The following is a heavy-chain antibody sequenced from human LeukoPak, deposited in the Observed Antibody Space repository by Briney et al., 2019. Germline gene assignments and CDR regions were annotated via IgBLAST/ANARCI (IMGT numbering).Heavy chain of an antibody. V-gene: IGHV4-59*08. CDR3: VGHQGSSTYDY. J-gene: IGHJ4*02. CDR1: GGSISIYY. D-gene: IGHD2/OR15-2a*01. Sequence: SETLSLTCTVSGGSISIYYWSWIRQPPGKGLEWIGYISYSGSPNYKASLMSRITMSVDMSKNHISLRLTSVTAADTAVYYCVGHQGSSTYDYWGQGILVTVSS. CDR2: ISYSGSP.